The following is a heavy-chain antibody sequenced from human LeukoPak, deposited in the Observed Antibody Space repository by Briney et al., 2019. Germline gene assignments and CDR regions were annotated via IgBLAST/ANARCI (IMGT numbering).Heavy chain of an antibody. J-gene: IGHJ4*02. CDR3: ARDGEDIVVVPAAY. V-gene: IGHV1-69*05. CDR2: IIPIFGTA. CDR1: GYTFTSYY. Sequence: SVKVSCKASGYTFTSYYMHWVRQAPGQGLEWMGGIIPIFGTANYAQKFQGRVTITTDESTSTAYMELSSLRSEDTAVYYCARDGEDIVVVPAAYWGQGNLATVSS. D-gene: IGHD2-2*01.